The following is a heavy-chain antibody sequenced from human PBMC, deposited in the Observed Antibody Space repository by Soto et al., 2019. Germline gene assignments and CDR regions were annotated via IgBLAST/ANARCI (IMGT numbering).Heavy chain of an antibody. CDR1: GGVFRNYA. Sequence: QVQLVQSGAEVKKPGSSVKVSCKASGGVFRNYAINWVRQAPGQGLEWMGGIIPVFGTADYPQKFHGRVTITADETTTTAYMELTSLKTEDTAVSFCARDRWGSYSFDAWGQGTLVTVAS. J-gene: IGHJ5*02. D-gene: IGHD1-26*01. CDR3: ARDRWGSYSFDA. CDR2: IIPVFGTA. V-gene: IGHV1-69*01.